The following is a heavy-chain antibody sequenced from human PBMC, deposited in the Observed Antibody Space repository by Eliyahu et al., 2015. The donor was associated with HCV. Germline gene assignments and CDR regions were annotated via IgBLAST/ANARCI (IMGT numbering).Heavy chain of an antibody. Sequence: EVQLVESGGGLVQPGGSLRLSCAVXGFTFSGYXMNWVRQAPGKGLEWISYVSSSGKTIHYADSVKGRFTISRDNAKNSLYLQMNSLRDDDTAVYYCARDSGYCSDTSCYGNWFNPWGQGTLVTVSS. CDR2: VSSSGKTI. CDR1: GFTFSGYX. D-gene: IGHD2-2*01. J-gene: IGHJ5*02. V-gene: IGHV3-48*02. CDR3: ARDSGYCSDTSCYGNWFNP.